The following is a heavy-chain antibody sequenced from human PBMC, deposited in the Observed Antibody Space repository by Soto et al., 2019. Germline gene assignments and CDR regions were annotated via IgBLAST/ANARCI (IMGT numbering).Heavy chain of an antibody. V-gene: IGHV4-59*01. CDR1: GGSIGSYY. J-gene: IGHJ4*02. CDR3: ARATSGIGPDY. D-gene: IGHD3-3*01. CDR2: IYYTGST. Sequence: PSETLSLTCTVSGGSIGSYYWTWIRQPPGEGLEWIGHIYYTGSTNYNPSLKSRVTISLDTSKTQFSLKVSAVTAADTAIYYCARATSGIGPDYWGQGTLVTVSS.